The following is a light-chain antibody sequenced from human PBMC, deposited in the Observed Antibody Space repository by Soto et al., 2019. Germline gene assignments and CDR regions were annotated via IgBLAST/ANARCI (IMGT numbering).Light chain of an antibody. V-gene: IGKV3-15*01. CDR1: QSVSSN. J-gene: IGKJ4*01. CDR3: QQYNNWLALT. CDR2: GAS. Sequence: EIVMTQSPATRSVSPGERATLSCRASQSVSSNLAWYQQKPGQAPRLLIYGASTRATGIPARFSGSGSGTEFTLTISSLQSEDFAVYYCQQYNNWLALTFGGGTKVDIK.